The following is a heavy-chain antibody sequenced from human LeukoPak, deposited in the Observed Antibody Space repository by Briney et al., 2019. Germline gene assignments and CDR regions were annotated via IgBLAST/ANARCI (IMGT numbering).Heavy chain of an antibody. CDR2: IYGSGNT. D-gene: IGHD6-19*01. CDR3: ARETSLAGFASGLGFNY. J-gene: IGHJ4*02. V-gene: IGHV4-59*11. CDR1: GGSITSHY. Sequence: PSETLSLTCTVSGGSITSHYWSWIRQPPGKGLEWIGYIYGSGNTNYNPSLKSRVTMSIDTSKNQFSLKLTSVTAADTATYYCARETSLAGFASGLGFNYWGQGILVTVSS.